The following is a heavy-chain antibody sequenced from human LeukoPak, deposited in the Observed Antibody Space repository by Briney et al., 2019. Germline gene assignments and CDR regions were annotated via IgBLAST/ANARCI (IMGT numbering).Heavy chain of an antibody. V-gene: IGHV3-48*01. Sequence: SGGSLRLSCAASGFTFSSYSMNWVRQAPGKGLEWVSYISSSSSTIYYADSVKGRFTISRDNAKNSLYLQMNSLRAEDTAVYYCARALWGIFGVATYYYYMDVWGKGTTVTVSS. CDR1: GFTFSSYS. CDR3: ARALWGIFGVATYYYYMDV. D-gene: IGHD3-3*01. J-gene: IGHJ6*03. CDR2: ISSSSSTI.